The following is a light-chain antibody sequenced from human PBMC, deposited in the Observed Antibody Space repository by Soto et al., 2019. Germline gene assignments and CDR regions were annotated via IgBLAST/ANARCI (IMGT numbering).Light chain of an antibody. Sequence: QSALTQPASVSGSPGQSITISCTGTNSDIGYSKFVSWYQQHPGKAPKVMLFEVSHRPSGVSSRFSGSKSGNTASLTISGLQAEDEGDYYCNSYTINTPLLFGGGTKLTVL. CDR1: NSDIGYSKF. V-gene: IGLV2-14*01. J-gene: IGLJ2*01. CDR3: NSYTINTPLL. CDR2: EVS.